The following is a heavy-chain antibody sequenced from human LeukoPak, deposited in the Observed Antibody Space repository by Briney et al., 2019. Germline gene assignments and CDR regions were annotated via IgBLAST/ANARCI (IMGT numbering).Heavy chain of an antibody. Sequence: GASVKVSCKASGGTFSSYAISWVRQAPGQGLEWMGGIIPIFGTANYAQKFQGRVTITTDESTSTAYMELGSLRSEDTAVYYCARVRIGVSSTRFSGAYYYYYYMDVWGKGTTVTVSS. CDR1: GGTFSSYA. J-gene: IGHJ6*03. CDR2: IIPIFGTA. V-gene: IGHV1-69*05. D-gene: IGHD2-2*01. CDR3: ARVRIGVSSTRFSGAYYYYYYMDV.